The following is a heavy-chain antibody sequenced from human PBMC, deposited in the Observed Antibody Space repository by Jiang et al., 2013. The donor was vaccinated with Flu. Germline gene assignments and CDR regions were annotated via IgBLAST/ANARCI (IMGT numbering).Heavy chain of an antibody. CDR1: VXPSVVTT. CDR2: SIILGAP. Sequence: TVSVXPSVVTTGAGSGSPQGRDWSGLGISIILGAPTYNPSLKSRITMSVDTPKNQFSLKMNSVTPDDTAVYYCARLSHRPPDWYFGLWGRGTLVTVSS. V-gene: IGHV4-59*01. J-gene: IGHJ2*01. CDR3: ARLSHRPPDWYFGL.